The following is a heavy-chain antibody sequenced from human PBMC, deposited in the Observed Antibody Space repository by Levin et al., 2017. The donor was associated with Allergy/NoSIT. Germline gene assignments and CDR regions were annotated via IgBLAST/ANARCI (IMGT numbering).Heavy chain of an antibody. Sequence: PGGSLRLSCTVSGGSISSYYWSWIRQPPGKGLEWIGYIYYSGSTNYNPSLKSRVTISVDTSKNQFSLKLSSVTAADTAVYYCARRTVSSSSGFDSWGQGTLVTVSS. CDR2: IYYSGST. D-gene: IGHD6-13*01. J-gene: IGHJ4*02. CDR1: GGSISSYY. V-gene: IGHV4-59*01. CDR3: ARRTVSSSSGFDS.